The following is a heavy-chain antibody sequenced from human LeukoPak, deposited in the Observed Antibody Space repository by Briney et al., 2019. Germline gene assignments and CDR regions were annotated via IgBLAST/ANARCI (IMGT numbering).Heavy chain of an antibody. D-gene: IGHD2-15*01. Sequence: PGGSLRLSCAASGFTFSSYAMSWVRQAPGKGLEWVSAISGSGGSTYYADPVKGRFTISRDNSKNTLYLQMNSLRAEDTAVYYCAKPLLGYCSGGSCYYFDYWGQGTLVTVSS. V-gene: IGHV3-23*01. CDR2: ISGSGGST. CDR3: AKPLLGYCSGGSCYYFDY. J-gene: IGHJ4*02. CDR1: GFTFSSYA.